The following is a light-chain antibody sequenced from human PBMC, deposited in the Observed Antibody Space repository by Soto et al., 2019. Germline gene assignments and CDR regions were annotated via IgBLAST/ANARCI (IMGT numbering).Light chain of an antibody. J-gene: IGKJ2*01. CDR3: QQYGSSPNT. Sequence: EIVLTQSPGTVSLSPGERATLSCRASQSVSSSSLAWYQQRPGQAPRLLIFTASSRATGTPDRFSGSGSGTDFTLTISRLEPEDFAVYYCQQYGSSPNTFGQGTKLEIK. CDR1: QSVSSSS. V-gene: IGKV3-20*01. CDR2: TAS.